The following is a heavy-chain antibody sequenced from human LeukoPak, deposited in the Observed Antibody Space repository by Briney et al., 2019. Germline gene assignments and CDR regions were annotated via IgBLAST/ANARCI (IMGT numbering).Heavy chain of an antibody. CDR1: GYTFTGYY. Sequence: ASVKVSCKASGYTFTGYYMHWVRQAPGQGLEWMGWISPNSGGTNYAQKFQGWVTMTRDTSISTAYMELSRLRSDDTAVYYCAREVYYDSSGPGGFDYWGQGTLVTVSS. CDR3: AREVYYDSSGPGGFDY. CDR2: ISPNSGGT. J-gene: IGHJ4*02. V-gene: IGHV1-2*04. D-gene: IGHD3-22*01.